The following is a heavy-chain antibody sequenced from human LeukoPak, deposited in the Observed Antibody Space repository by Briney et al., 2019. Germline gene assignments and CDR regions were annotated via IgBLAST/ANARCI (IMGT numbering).Heavy chain of an antibody. V-gene: IGHV3-23*01. D-gene: IGHD3-9*01. Sequence: GGSLRLSCAASGFTLSSYAMSWVRQAPGKGLEWVSAISGSGGSTYYADSVKGRFTISRDNSKNTLYLQMNSLGAEDTAVYYCAKDRGYDILTGYYRGYFQHWGQGTLVTVSS. CDR1: GFTLSSYA. CDR3: AKDRGYDILTGYYRGYFQH. CDR2: ISGSGGST. J-gene: IGHJ1*01.